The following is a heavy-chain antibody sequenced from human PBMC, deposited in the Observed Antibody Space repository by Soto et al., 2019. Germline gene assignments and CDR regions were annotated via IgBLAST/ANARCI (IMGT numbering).Heavy chain of an antibody. CDR2: ISISRSYT. CDR3: ARDYSGSYTDAFDI. J-gene: IGHJ3*02. V-gene: IGHV3-11*06. D-gene: IGHD1-26*01. Sequence: LGLSCAASGFTRSDYYMSWSRQAPGKGLEGVSYISISRSYTNYADSVKGRVTNSRHNAKNILYHQINILRDPYTPVYYCARDYSGSYTDAFDIWGQGTMVTVSS. CDR1: GFTRSDYY.